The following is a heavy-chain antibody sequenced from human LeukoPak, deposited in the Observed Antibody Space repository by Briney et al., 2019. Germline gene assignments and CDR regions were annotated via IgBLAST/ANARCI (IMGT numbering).Heavy chain of an antibody. Sequence: GGSLGLSCAASGFTVSSSYMSWVRQAPGKGLEWVSAISGSGGSTYYADSVKGRFTISRDNSKNTLYLQMNTLRAGDTAVYSCAKNGRGYSSDYFDYWGQGTLVTVSS. V-gene: IGHV3-23*01. D-gene: IGHD5-18*01. J-gene: IGHJ4*02. CDR3: AKNGRGYSSDYFDY. CDR2: ISGSGGST. CDR1: GFTVSSSY.